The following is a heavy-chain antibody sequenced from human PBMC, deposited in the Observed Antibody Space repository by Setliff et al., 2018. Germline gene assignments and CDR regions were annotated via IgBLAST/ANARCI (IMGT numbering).Heavy chain of an antibody. CDR1: GGTFSSYG. CDR2: TIPMFGST. CDR3: AREGVDTRSSTDYRYYMDV. Sequence: SVKVSCKASGGTFSSYGVSWVRQAPGQGLEWMGGTIPMFGSTNYAQKFQGRVTIMTDESTSTAYMEVSSLRYEDTAVYYCAREGVDTRSSTDYRYYMDVWGKGTTVTGS. J-gene: IGHJ6*03. V-gene: IGHV1-69*05. D-gene: IGHD2-15*01.